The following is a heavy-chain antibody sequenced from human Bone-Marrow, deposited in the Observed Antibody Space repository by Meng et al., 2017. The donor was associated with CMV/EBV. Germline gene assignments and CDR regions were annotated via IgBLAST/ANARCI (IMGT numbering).Heavy chain of an antibody. V-gene: IGHV3-7*01. D-gene: IGHD3-3*01. CDR2: IKQDGSEK. J-gene: IGHJ5*02. Sequence: GGSLRLSCAASGFTFSRFWMTWVRQAPGKGLEWVANIKQDGSEKYYVDSVKGRFTISRDNAENSLYLQMNSLRAEDTAVYYCARKDFWSGYHWGQGTLVTVSS. CDR3: ARKDFWSGYH. CDR1: GFTFSRFW.